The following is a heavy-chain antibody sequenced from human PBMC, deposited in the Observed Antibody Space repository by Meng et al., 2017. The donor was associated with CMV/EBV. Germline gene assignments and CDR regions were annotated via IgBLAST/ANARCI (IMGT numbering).Heavy chain of an antibody. J-gene: IGHJ4*02. CDR1: GGSISSYY. CDR3: ARHGDTAMVVGIDY. V-gene: IGHV4-4*07. D-gene: IGHD5-18*01. Sequence: VQWQESGPGLVQPSETLSLTCTVSGGSISSYYWSWIRQPAGKGLEWIGRIYTSGSTNYNPSLKSRVTMSVDTSKNQFSLKLSSVTAADTAVYYCARHGDTAMVVGIDYWGQGTLVTVSS. CDR2: IYTSGST.